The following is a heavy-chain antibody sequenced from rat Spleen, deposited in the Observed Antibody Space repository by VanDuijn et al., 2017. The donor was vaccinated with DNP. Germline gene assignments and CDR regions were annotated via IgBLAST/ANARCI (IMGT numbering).Heavy chain of an antibody. D-gene: IGHD1-10*01. CDR3: ATNNYFDY. CDR1: GFTFSDYY. Sequence: EVRLVESGGGLVQPGRSLKLSCAASGFTFSDYYMAWVRQAPTKGLELVAYISYAGGSTYHGDSVKGRFTISRDNAKSTLYLQMDSLRSEDTATCYCATNNYFDYWGQGVMVTVSS. J-gene: IGHJ2*01. CDR2: ISYAGGST. V-gene: IGHV5-20*01.